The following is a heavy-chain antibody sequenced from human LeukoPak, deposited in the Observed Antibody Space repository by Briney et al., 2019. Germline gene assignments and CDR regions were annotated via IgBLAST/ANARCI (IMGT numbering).Heavy chain of an antibody. D-gene: IGHD3-3*01. CDR3: ARASGYDFWSGYFYYYYYMDV. V-gene: IGHV3-7*01. Sequence: GGSLRLSCAASGFTFSSDWMSWVRQAPGKGLEWGANINQDGSEKYYVDSVKGRFTISRDNAKNSLYLQMNSLRAADTAVYYCARASGYDFWSGYFYYYYYMDVWGKGPTVTVSS. J-gene: IGHJ6*03. CDR2: INQDGSEK. CDR1: GFTFSSDW.